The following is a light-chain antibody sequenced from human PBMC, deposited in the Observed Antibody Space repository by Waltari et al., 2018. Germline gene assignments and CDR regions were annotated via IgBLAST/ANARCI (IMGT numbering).Light chain of an antibody. CDR3: QQHYISRT. CDR1: QSVLYNSNNKNY. J-gene: IGKJ1*01. V-gene: IGKV4-1*01. Sequence: DIVMTQSPNSLAVSLGERATINCKSSQSVLYNSNNKNYLAWYQQKPGHPPKLLLYWASTRASRVPDRFSGSGSGTDFTLSISSLQAEDVAVYYCQQHYISRTFGQGTRVEIK. CDR2: WAS.